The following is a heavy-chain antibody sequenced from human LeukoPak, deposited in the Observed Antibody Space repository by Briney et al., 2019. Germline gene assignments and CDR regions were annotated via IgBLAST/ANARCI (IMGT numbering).Heavy chain of an antibody. CDR3: ARDVEGGTFDI. CDR2: ISAHSGNT. Sequence: ASVKVSCKASGYTFTNYGISWVRQAPGQGLEWMGWISAHSGNTNYAQNLQGRVTMTTDTSTSTAYMELRSLRSDDTAVYYCARDVEGGTFDIWGQGTTVTVSS. D-gene: IGHD3-16*01. CDR1: GYTFTNYG. V-gene: IGHV1-18*01. J-gene: IGHJ3*02.